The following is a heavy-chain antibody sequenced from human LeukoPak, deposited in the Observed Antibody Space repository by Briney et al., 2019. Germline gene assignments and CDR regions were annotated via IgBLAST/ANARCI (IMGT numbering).Heavy chain of an antibody. CDR3: ASGFIPGYFDY. V-gene: IGHV4-59*11. CDR2: IYYSGST. CDR1: GGSISSHY. J-gene: IGHJ4*02. Sequence: PSETLSLTCTVSGGSISSHYWSWIRQPPGKGLEWIGYIYYSGSTNYNPSLKSRVTISVDTSKNQFSLKLSSVTAADTAVYYCASGFIPGYFDYWGQGTLVTVSP. D-gene: IGHD2-21*01.